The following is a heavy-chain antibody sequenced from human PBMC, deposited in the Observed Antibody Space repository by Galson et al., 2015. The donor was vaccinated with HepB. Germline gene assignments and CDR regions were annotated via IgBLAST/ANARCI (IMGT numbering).Heavy chain of an antibody. CDR2: IRYDGSNK. CDR1: GFTFSSYG. V-gene: IGHV3-30*02. D-gene: IGHD6-13*01. Sequence: SLRLSCAASGFTFSSYGMHWVRQAPGKGLEWVAFIRYDGSNKYYADSVKGRFTISRDNSKNTLYLQMNSLRAEDTAVYYCAKDFLPIVRQQQLVHPFDYWGQGTLVTVSS. J-gene: IGHJ4*02. CDR3: AKDFLPIVRQQQLVHPFDY.